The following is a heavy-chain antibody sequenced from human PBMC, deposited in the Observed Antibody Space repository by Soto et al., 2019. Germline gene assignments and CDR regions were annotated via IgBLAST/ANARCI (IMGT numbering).Heavy chain of an antibody. Sequence: PGESLKISCKDSGYSFTNHWIGWVRQMPGKGLEWMGIIYPGDSDTRYSPSFQGQVTISADKSNSTAYLRWSSLKASDTAMYYCASQGIPAAEAFDVWAQGTMVTVSS. CDR3: ASQGIPAAEAFDV. CDR1: GYSFTNHW. J-gene: IGHJ3*01. V-gene: IGHV5-51*01. D-gene: IGHD6-13*01. CDR2: IYPGDSDT.